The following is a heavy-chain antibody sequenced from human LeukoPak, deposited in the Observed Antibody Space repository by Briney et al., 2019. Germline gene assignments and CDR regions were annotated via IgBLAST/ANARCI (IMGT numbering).Heavy chain of an antibody. J-gene: IGHJ5*02. CDR3: AREAHGGNSP. V-gene: IGHV4-4*07. D-gene: IGHD4-23*01. CDR1: GGSISGYY. Sequence: SETLSLTCTVSGGSISGYYWSWIRQAAGEKLEWIGRVYSNGNIDYNPSFKSRVTVSVDMSKNQFSLKLSSVTAADTAVYYCAREAHGGNSPWGQGTLVTVSS. CDR2: VYSNGNI.